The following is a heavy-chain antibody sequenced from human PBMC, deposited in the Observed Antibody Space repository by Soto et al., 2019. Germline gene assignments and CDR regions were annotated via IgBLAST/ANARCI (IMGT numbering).Heavy chain of an antibody. CDR2: ISAHNGNT. J-gene: IGHJ4*02. CDR3: ARGRYGAY. D-gene: IGHD3-10*01. Sequence: QVHLVQSGAEVKKPGASVKVSCQASGYAFTTYGITWVRQAPGQGLEWMGWISAHNGNTDYAQKLQGRVTVTRHTSTSTAYMELRSLRSDDTAVYYCARGRYGAYWGQGALVTVSS. CDR1: GYAFTTYG. V-gene: IGHV1-18*01.